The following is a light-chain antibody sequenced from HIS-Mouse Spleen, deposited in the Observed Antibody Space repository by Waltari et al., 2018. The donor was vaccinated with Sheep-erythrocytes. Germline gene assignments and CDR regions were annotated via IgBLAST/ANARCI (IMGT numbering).Light chain of an antibody. CDR3: SSYTSSSTWV. CDR1: SSDVGGYNY. V-gene: IGLV2-14*03. CDR2: DVS. Sequence: QSALTQPASVSGSPGQSITISCTGTSSDVGGYNYVSWYQQHPGKAPKLMIYDVSNLPSGFSHRFSGSKSGNTASLTISGLQAEDEADYYCSSYTSSSTWVFGGGTKLTVL. J-gene: IGLJ3*02.